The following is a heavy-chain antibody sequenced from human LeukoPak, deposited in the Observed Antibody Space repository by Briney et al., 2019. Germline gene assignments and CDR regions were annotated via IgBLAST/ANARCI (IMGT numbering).Heavy chain of an antibody. CDR1: GGSISSYS. D-gene: IGHD3-22*01. CDR2: MYFIGST. V-gene: IGHV4-59*01. CDR3: ARASYYYDSSGYYYVDYFDY. Sequence: SETLSLTCTVPGGSISSYSWTWIRPPPVKGLEWIGYMYFIGSTNYNPSLKSRVTISVDTSKNQCSLKLSSVTAADTAVYYCARASYYYDSSGYYYVDYFDYWGQGTLVTVSS. J-gene: IGHJ4*02.